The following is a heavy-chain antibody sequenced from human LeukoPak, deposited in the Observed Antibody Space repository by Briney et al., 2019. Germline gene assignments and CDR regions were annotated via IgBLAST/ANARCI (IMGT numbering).Heavy chain of an antibody. CDR1: GGSFSGYY. CDR2: INHSGST. J-gene: IGHJ3*02. D-gene: IGHD4-23*01. CDR3: ARVGRMTTVVIRAFDI. V-gene: IGHV4-34*01. Sequence: SETLSLTCAVYGGSFSGYYWSWIRRPPGKGLEWIGEINHSGSTNYNPSLKSRVTISVDTSKNQFSLKLSSVTAADTAVYYCARVGRMTTVVIRAFDIWGQGTMVTVSS.